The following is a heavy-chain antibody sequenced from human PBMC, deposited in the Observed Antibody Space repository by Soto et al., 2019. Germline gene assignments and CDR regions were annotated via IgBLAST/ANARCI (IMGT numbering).Heavy chain of an antibody. CDR3: ARGQRGVVVAPAALPSPVDY. J-gene: IGHJ4*02. D-gene: IGHD2-2*01. Sequence: QVQLVQSGAEVKKPGSSVKVSCKTSGGTFNTYPISWVRQAPGQGLEWMGTIIPILDIANYAQKFQGRVTITADKSTSTAYMELSRLESEDTAVYYCARGQRGVVVAPAALPSPVDYWGQGTLVTVSS. V-gene: IGHV1-69*02. CDR2: IIPILDIA. CDR1: GGTFNTYP.